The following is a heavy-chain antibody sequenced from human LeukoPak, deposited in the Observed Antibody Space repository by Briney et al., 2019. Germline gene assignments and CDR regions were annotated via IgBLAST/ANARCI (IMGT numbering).Heavy chain of an antibody. CDR1: GGSISSGDYY. CDR3: AREDCSGGSCYLGY. J-gene: IGHJ4*02. Sequence: SQTLSLTCTVSGGSISSGDYYWSWIRQPPGKGLEWIGYIYYSGSTNYNPSLKSRVTISVDTSKNQFSLKLSSVTAADTAVYYCAREDCSGGSCYLGYWGQGTLVTVSS. V-gene: IGHV4-61*08. CDR2: IYYSGST. D-gene: IGHD2-15*01.